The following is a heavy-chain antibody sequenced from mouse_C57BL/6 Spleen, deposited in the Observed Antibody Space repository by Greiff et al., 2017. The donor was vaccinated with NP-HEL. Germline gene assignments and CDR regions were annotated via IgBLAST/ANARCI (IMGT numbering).Heavy chain of an antibody. J-gene: IGHJ3*01. CDR3: ARDTTVPY. CDR1: GYTFTDYY. CDR2: INPNNGGT. V-gene: IGHV1-26*01. D-gene: IGHD1-1*01. Sequence: VQLQQSGPELVKPGASVKISCKASGYTFTDYYMNWVKQSHGKSLEWIGDINPNNGGTSYNQKFKGKATLTVDKSSSTAYMELRSLTSEDSAVYYCARDTTVPYWGQGTLVTVSA.